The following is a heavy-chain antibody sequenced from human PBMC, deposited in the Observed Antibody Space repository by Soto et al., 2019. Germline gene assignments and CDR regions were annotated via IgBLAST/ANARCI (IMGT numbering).Heavy chain of an antibody. J-gene: IGHJ6*02. V-gene: IGHV4-59*01. CDR3: ARGVIRMSGYSSGRYYYYYYGLDV. D-gene: IGHD6-19*01. CDR2: IYYSGST. CDR1: GGSISSYY. Sequence: SETLSLTCTVSGGSISSYYWSWIRQPPGKGLEWIGYIYYSGSTNYNPSLKSRVTISVDTSKNQFSLKLSSVTAADTAVYYCARGVIRMSGYSSGRYYYYYYGLDVWGQGTTVTVSS.